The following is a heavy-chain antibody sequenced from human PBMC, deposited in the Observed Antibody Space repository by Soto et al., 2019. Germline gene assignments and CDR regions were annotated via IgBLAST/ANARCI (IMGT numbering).Heavy chain of an antibody. V-gene: IGHV3-21*01. CDR1: GFALGSHT. J-gene: IGHJ4*03. CDR3: AHNILTEDHSSSFAH. CDR2: ISSATTYI. Sequence: VGSLRLSCADSGFALGSHTMAWVRHAPGKGLEWVSSISSATTYILYVDSARGRCTTSTDNAKNSQFLQMDSLTADDKAVYFFAHNILTEDHSSSFAHWGQGTLVTVSS. D-gene: IGHD7-27*01.